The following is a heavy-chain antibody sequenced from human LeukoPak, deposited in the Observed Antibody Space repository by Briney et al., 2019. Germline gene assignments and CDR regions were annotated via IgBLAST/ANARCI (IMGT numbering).Heavy chain of an antibody. CDR1: GFTFSSYG. CDR2: IRYDGSNK. Sequence: GGSLRLSCAASGFTFSSYGMHWVRQAPGKGLEWVAFIRYDGSNKYYADSVKGRFTISRDNSKNTLYLQMNSLRAEDTAVYYCACSSSSSEVAFDYWGQGTLVTVSS. CDR3: ACSSSSSEVAFDY. J-gene: IGHJ4*02. D-gene: IGHD6-6*01. V-gene: IGHV3-30*02.